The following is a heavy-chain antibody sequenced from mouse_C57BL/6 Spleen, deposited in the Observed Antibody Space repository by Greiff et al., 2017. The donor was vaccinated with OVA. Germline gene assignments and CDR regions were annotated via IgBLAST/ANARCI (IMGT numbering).Heavy chain of an antibody. CDR2: IYPGSGST. J-gene: IGHJ2*01. D-gene: IGHD2-4*01. CDR1: GYTFTSYW. V-gene: IGHV1-55*01. Sequence: VQLQQPGAELVKPGASVKMSCKASGYTFTSYWITWVKQRPGQGLEWIGDIYPGSGSTNYNEKFKSKATLTVDTSSSTAYMQLSSLTSEDSAVYYCARGGYYDYGRDYFDYWGQGTTLTVSS. CDR3: ARGGYYDYGRDYFDY.